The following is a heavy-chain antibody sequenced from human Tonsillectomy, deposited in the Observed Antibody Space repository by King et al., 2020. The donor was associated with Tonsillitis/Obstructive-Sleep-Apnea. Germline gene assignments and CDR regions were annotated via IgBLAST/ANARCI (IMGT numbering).Heavy chain of an antibody. V-gene: IGHV2-5*02. D-gene: IGHD2-21*02. CDR3: AHRKIHDSLTDY. Sequence: TLKESGPTLVKPTQTLTLTCTFSGFSLSTSGVGVGWIRQPPGKALEWLALIYVDDVNRYSPSLKSRLTITKDTSKNQVVLTMTNMDPVDTATYYCAHRKIHDSLTDYWGQGTLVTVSS. CDR2: IYVDDVN. CDR1: GFSLSTSGVG. J-gene: IGHJ4*02.